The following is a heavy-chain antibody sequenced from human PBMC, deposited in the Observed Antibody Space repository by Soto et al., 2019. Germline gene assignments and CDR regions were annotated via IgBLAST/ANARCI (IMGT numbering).Heavy chain of an antibody. CDR2: IDWDDDK. CDR3: ARGDISGAGGLWFDP. Sequence: SGPTLVNPTPTLTLTCTFSGFSLSTSGMCVSWMRQPPGKALAWLALIDWDDDKYYSTSLKTRTTISKDTSKNQVVLTMNNMAPVDTASYYCARGDISGAGGLWFDPWGQGTLVTVSS. V-gene: IGHV2-70*01. D-gene: IGHD6-19*01. CDR1: GFSLSTSGMC. J-gene: IGHJ5*02.